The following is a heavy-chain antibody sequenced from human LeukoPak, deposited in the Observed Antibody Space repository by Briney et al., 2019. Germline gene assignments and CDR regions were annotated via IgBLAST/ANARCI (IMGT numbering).Heavy chain of an antibody. V-gene: IGHV4-38-2*02. J-gene: IGHJ5*02. D-gene: IGHD5-18*01. CDR2: IYHSGST. Sequence: SETLSLTCTVSGYSISSGYYWGWIRRPPGKGLEWIGSIYHSGSTYYNPSLKSRVTISVDTSKNQFSLKLSSVTAADTAVYYCARGGYSYENWFDLWGQGTLVTVSS. CDR1: GYSISSGYY. CDR3: ARGGYSYENWFDL.